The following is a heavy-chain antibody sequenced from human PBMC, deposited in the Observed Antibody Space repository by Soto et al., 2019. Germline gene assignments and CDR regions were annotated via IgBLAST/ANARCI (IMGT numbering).Heavy chain of an antibody. CDR3: AKDHLRITMIVVVLYFDY. Sequence: PGGSLRLSCAASGFTFSSYAMSWVRQAPGKGLEWVSAISGSGGSTYYADSVKGRFTISRDNSKNTLYLQMNSLRAEDTAVYYCAKDHLRITMIVVVLYFDYWGQGTLVTVSS. CDR1: GFTFSSYA. V-gene: IGHV3-23*01. D-gene: IGHD3-22*01. J-gene: IGHJ4*02. CDR2: ISGSGGST.